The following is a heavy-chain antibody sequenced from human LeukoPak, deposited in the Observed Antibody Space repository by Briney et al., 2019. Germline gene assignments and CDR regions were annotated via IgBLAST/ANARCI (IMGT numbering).Heavy chain of an antibody. V-gene: IGHV1-69*13. CDR2: IIPLFGTA. D-gene: IGHD2-21*01. J-gene: IGHJ1*01. Sequence: SVKVSCKASGYTFTSYGISWVRQAPGQGLEWMGGIIPLFGTANYAQKFQGRVTITADESTSTAYMELSSLRSEDTAAYYCARDSSEFRSLIPHWGQGTLVTVSS. CDR1: GYTFTSYG. CDR3: ARDSSEFRSLIPH.